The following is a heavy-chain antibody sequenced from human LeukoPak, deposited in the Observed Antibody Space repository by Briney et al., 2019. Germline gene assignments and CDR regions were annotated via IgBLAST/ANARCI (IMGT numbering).Heavy chain of an antibody. CDR1: GYTFTGYY. Sequence: ASVKVSCKASGYTFTGYYMHWMRQAPGQGLEWMGWINPNSGGTNYAQKFQGRVTMTRDTSISTAYMELSRLRSDDTAVYYCARSTGNYDSSGAYYYGMDVWGQGTTVTVSS. CDR3: ARSTGNYDSSGAYYYGMDV. V-gene: IGHV1-2*02. D-gene: IGHD3-22*01. J-gene: IGHJ6*02. CDR2: INPNSGGT.